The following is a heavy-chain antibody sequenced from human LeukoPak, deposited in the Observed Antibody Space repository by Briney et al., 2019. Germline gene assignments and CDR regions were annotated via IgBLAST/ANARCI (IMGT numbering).Heavy chain of an antibody. CDR1: GFTFSDYY. CDR3: ASEGSVVVPHYSFDY. D-gene: IGHD2-2*01. Sequence: GGSLRLSCAASGFTFSDYYMSWICQAPGKGLEWVSYISSSSSYTNYADSVKGRFTISRDNAKNSLYLQMNSPRAEDTAVYYCASEGSVVVPHYSFDYWGQGTLATVSS. J-gene: IGHJ4*02. V-gene: IGHV3-11*06. CDR2: ISSSSSYT.